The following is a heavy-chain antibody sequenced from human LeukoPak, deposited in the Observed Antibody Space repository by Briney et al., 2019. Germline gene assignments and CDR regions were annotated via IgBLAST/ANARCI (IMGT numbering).Heavy chain of an antibody. D-gene: IGHD5-12*01. V-gene: IGHV1-2*02. CDR1: GYTFTVYS. J-gene: IGHJ4*02. CDR2: LHPSSGDT. Sequence: ASVKVSCKSAGYTFTVYSMHWVRQAPGQGLEWMGWLHPSSGDTNYAQRFQGRVTMTRDTSIGTAYMELSRLTSDDTAVYYCARARIYRGYDALDYWGQGTLVTVSS. CDR3: ARARIYRGYDALDY.